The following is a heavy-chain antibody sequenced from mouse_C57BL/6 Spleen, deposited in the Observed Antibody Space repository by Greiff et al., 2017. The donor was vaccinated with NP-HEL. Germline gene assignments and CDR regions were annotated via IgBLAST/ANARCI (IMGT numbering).Heavy chain of an antibody. CDR3: ARMGQRDY. CDR1: GYSITSGYY. V-gene: IGHV3-6*01. J-gene: IGHJ2*01. CDR2: ISYDGSN. Sequence: EVKLQESGPGLVKPSQSLSLTCSVTGYSITSGYYWNWIRQFPGNKLEWMGYISYDGSNNYNPSLKNPISITRDTSKNQFFLKLNSVTTEDTATYYCARMGQRDYWGQGTTLTVSS. D-gene: IGHD3-3*01.